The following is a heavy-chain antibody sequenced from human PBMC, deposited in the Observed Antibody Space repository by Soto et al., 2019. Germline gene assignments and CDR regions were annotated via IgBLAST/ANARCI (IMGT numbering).Heavy chain of an antibody. CDR2: TSYDGSNK. J-gene: IGHJ1*01. CDR3: ARWGTTGGLDV. CDR1: GFTFRSYV. Sequence: QVQLVESGGGVVQPGTSLRLSCVGSGFTFRSYVIHWVRQAPGKGLEWVALTSYDGSNKDYGDSVKGRFTISRDNSRNTVYLQMDSLRREDTALYYCARWGTTGGLDVWGHGTLVSVSS. V-gene: IGHV3-33*05. D-gene: IGHD3-16*01.